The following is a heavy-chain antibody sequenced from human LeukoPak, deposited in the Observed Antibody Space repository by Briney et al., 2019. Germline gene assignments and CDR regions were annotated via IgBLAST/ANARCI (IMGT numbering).Heavy chain of an antibody. CDR2: MNPNSGNT. Sequence: ASVKVSCKASGYTFTSYDINWVRQATGQGLEWMGWMNPNSGNTGYAQKFQGRVTMTRNTSISTAYMELSSLRSEDTAVYYCARVFRQYQLLILGYWGQGTLVTVSS. CDR3: ARVFRQYQLLILGY. D-gene: IGHD2-2*01. V-gene: IGHV1-8*01. CDR1: GYTFTSYD. J-gene: IGHJ4*02.